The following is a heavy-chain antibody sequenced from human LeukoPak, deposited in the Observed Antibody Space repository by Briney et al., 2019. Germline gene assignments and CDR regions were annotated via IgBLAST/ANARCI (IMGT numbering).Heavy chain of an antibody. J-gene: IGHJ3*02. D-gene: IGHD2-21*02. CDR1: GGSISSSNW. V-gene: IGHV4-4*02. CDR2: IYHSGST. Sequence: SETLSLTCAVSGGSISSSNWWSWVRQPPGKGLEWIGGIYHSGSTNYNPSLKSRVTISVDKSKNQFSLKLSSVTAADTAVYYCARHARFCGGDCLVAFDIWGQGTLVTVSS. CDR3: ARHARFCGGDCLVAFDI.